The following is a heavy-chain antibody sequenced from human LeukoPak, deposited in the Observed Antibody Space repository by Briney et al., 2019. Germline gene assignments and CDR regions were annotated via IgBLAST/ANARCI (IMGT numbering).Heavy chain of an antibody. D-gene: IGHD6-13*01. CDR2: LSGSGRGGST. CDR3: AKSLAAAGNY. Sequence: GGSLRLSCAASGFTFSSYAMNWVRQAPGKGLEWVSGLSGSGRGGSTYYAASVKGRFTISRENSKNTLYLQMNSLRAEDTAVYYCAKSLAAAGNYWGQGTLVTVSS. J-gene: IGHJ4*02. CDR1: GFTFSSYA. V-gene: IGHV3-23*01.